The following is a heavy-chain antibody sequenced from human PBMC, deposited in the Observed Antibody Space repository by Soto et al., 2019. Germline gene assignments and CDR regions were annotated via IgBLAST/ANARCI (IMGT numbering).Heavy chain of an antibody. D-gene: IGHD6-19*01. J-gene: IGHJ4*02. V-gene: IGHV3-30-3*01. CDR1: GFTFSSYS. Sequence: PGGSLRLSCAASGFTFSSYSMHWVRQAPGKGLEWVAVVSYGGSNIYYADSVKGRFTISRDDSKNTLYLQMNSLKPEDTAVYYCARVYSSLDYGIDYWGQGTLVTVSS. CDR3: ARVYSSLDYGIDY. CDR2: VSYGGSNI.